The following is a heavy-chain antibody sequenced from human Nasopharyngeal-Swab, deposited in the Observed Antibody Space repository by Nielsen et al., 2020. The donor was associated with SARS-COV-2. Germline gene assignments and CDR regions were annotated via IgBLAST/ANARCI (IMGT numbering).Heavy chain of an antibody. Sequence: GESLKISCAASGFTFSSYAMSWVRQAPGKGLEWVSAISGSGGSTYYADSVKGRFTISRDNSKNTLYLQMNSLKTEDTAIYYCTTAELWFEDDYWGQGTLVTVSS. D-gene: IGHD3-10*01. J-gene: IGHJ4*02. V-gene: IGHV3-23*01. CDR1: GFTFSSYA. CDR2: ISGSGGST. CDR3: TTAELWFEDDY.